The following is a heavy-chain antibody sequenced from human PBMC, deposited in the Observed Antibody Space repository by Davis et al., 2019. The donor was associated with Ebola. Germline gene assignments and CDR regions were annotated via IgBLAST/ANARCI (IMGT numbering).Heavy chain of an antibody. D-gene: IGHD2-8*02. J-gene: IGHJ6*02. CDR3: ARVPIHCTGGVCYDYYYGMDV. CDR2: INHSGST. Sequence: MPSETLSLTCAVYGGSFSGYYWSWIRQPPGKGLEWIGEINHSGSTNYNPSLKSRVTISVDTSKNQFSLKLSSVTAADTAVYYCARVPIHCTGGVCYDYYYGMDVWGQGTTVTVSS. CDR1: GGSFSGYY. V-gene: IGHV4-34*01.